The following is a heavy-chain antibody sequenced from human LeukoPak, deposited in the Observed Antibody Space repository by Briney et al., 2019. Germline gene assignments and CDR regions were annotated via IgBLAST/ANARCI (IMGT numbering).Heavy chain of an antibody. CDR1: GFTFSTYG. Sequence: GGSLRLSCAASGFTFSTYGMHWVRQAPGKGLEWVAVISYDGSNKYYGDSVKGRFIISRDNSKNTLYLQMNSLRAEDTAVYYCAKILYYYDSRGFEDHWGQGTLVTVSS. V-gene: IGHV3-30*18. CDR3: AKILYYYDSRGFEDH. CDR2: ISYDGSNK. J-gene: IGHJ4*02. D-gene: IGHD3-22*01.